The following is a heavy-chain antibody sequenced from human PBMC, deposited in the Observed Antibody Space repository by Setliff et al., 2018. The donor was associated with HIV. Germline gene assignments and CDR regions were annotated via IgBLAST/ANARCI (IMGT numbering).Heavy chain of an antibody. V-gene: IGHV3-23*03. CDR3: AKGIEMATIMSAFDI. CDR2: IYSGST. D-gene: IGHD5-12*01. Sequence: QPGGSLRLSCAASGFTFSNYAMNWVRQAPGKGPEWVSVIYSGSTYYADSVKGRFTISRDNSKNTLYLQLNSLRAEDTAVYYCAKGIEMATIMSAFDIWGQGTMVTVSS. J-gene: IGHJ3*02. CDR1: GFTFSNYA.